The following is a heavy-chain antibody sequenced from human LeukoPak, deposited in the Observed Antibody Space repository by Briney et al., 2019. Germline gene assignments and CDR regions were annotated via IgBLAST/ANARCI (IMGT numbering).Heavy chain of an antibody. CDR2: INHSGST. J-gene: IGHJ3*02. V-gene: IGHV4-34*01. Sequence: PSETLSLTCAVYGVSFRGYYWSWIRQPPGKGLEWIGEINHSGSTNYSPSLKSRVTISVDTSKNQFSLKLSSVTAADTAVYYCARVGALFDAFDIWGQGTMVTVSS. CDR3: ARVGALFDAFDI. D-gene: IGHD3-10*01. CDR1: GVSFRGYY.